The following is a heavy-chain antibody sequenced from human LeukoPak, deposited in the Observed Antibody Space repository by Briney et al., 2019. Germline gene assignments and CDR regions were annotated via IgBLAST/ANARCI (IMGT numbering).Heavy chain of an antibody. Sequence: SETLSLTCAVSGYSIKCGYYWGWIRQPPGKGLEWIARKYHSGSTYYNPSLKSRVTISVDKSKNQFSLKLSSLTAADTAVYYCARDGSTGYFDYWGQGTLVTVSS. J-gene: IGHJ4*02. CDR3: ARDGSTGYFDY. V-gene: IGHV4-38-2*02. CDR1: GYSIKCGYY. CDR2: KYHSGST.